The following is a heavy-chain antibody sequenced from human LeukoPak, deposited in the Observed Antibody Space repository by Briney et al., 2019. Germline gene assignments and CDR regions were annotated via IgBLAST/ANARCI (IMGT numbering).Heavy chain of an antibody. J-gene: IGHJ5*02. CDR2: ISYDGSNK. Sequence: GGSLRLSCAASGFTFSSYGMHWVRQAPGKGLEWVAVISYDGSNKYYADSVKGRFTISRDNSKNTLYLQMNSLRAEDTAVYYCAKDLGGLTYYYDSSGYRKLDPWGQGTLVTVSS. V-gene: IGHV3-30*18. D-gene: IGHD3-22*01. CDR3: AKDLGGLTYYYDSSGYRKLDP. CDR1: GFTFSSYG.